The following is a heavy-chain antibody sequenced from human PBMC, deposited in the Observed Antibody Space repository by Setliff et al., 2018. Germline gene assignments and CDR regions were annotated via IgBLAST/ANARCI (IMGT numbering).Heavy chain of an antibody. CDR3: ARAADSYGPPRSYMDV. V-gene: IGHV3-21*01. J-gene: IGHJ6*03. CDR2: LSSANNYI. Sequence: PGGSLRLSCAASGFTFASYNMVGVRQAPGKGLEWVSSLSSANNYIVYADSVKGRFTISRDNAKNSLYLQMNSLRAEDTAVYYCARAADSYGPPRSYMDVWGKGTTVTVSS. CDR1: GFTFASYN. D-gene: IGHD5-18*01.